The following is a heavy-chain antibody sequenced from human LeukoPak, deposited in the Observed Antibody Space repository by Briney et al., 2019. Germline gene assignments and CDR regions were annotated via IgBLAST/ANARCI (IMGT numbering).Heavy chain of an antibody. CDR2: IKQDGSEK. CDR1: GFTFSSYW. CDR3: ARDPRTNWGHDAFDI. V-gene: IGHV3-7*01. D-gene: IGHD7-27*01. J-gene: IGHJ3*02. Sequence: PGGSLRLSCAASGFTFSSYWMSWVRQAPGKGLEWVANIKQDGSEKYYVDSVKGRFTISRDNAKNSPYLQMNSLRAEDTAVYYCARDPRTNWGHDAFDIWGQGTMVTVSS.